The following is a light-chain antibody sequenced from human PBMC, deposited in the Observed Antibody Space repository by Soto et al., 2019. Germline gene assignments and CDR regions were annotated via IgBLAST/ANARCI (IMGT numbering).Light chain of an antibody. V-gene: IGKV1-5*01. CDR3: QHPTDFA. Sequence: DIQMTQSPSTLAASVGHTVTMTCRSSSKWLAWYQKKPGKAPKLLIYDVSNLERGVPPRFSGSTSGAESTLTSTGLQTDDLGTYYCQHPTDFAFGQGTKVEIK. CDR1: SSSKW. CDR2: DVS. J-gene: IGKJ2*01.